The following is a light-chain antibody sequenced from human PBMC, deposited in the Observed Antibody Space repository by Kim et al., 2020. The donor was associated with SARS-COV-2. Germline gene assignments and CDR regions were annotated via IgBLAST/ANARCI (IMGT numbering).Light chain of an antibody. J-gene: IGLJ3*02. CDR1: SLRDYY. Sequence: SSELTQDPALSVALGQTVRITCQGDSLRDYYATWYQQKPGQAPVVVMYAKNNRPSGIPDRSSGSSSGNTASLTITGAQAADEADWDSSGNHPVFGGGTKLTVL. CDR2: AKN. CDR3: SGNHPV. V-gene: IGLV3-19*01.